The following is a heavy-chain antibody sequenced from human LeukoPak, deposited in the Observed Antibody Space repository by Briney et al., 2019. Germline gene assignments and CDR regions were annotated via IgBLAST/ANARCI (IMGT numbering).Heavy chain of an antibody. V-gene: IGHV3-74*01. CDR1: GLTFSDFW. Sequence: PGGSLRLSCAASGLTFSDFWMHWVRQPPGKGLVWVALVKGDGRTTIYADSVKGRFTISRDNAKNTLYLQMNGLRADDSGVYYCATGHSYGYDYWGQGVLVTVSS. CDR3: ATGHSYGYDY. CDR2: VKGDGRTT. J-gene: IGHJ4*02. D-gene: IGHD5-18*01.